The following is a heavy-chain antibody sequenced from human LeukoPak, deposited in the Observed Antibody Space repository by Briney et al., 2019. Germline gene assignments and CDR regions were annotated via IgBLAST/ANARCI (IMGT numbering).Heavy chain of an antibody. D-gene: IGHD3-10*01. CDR1: GFTFSSYG. V-gene: IGHV3-30*18. CDR2: ISYDGSNK. CDR3: AKDPYGSGSYQDY. Sequence: PGGSLRLSCAASGFTFSSYGMHWVRQAPGKGLEWVAVISYDGSNKYYADSVKGRFTVSRDNSKNTLFLQMNSLRAEDTAVYYCAKDPYGSGSYQDYRGQGTLVTVSS. J-gene: IGHJ4*02.